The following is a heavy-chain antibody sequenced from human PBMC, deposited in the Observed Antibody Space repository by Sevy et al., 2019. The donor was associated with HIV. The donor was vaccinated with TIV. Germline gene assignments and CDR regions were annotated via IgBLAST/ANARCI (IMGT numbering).Heavy chain of an antibody. J-gene: IGHJ4*02. D-gene: IGHD3-9*01. Sequence: ASVKVSCKASGGTFSSYAISWVRQAPGQGLEWMGGIIPIFGTANYAQKFQGRVTITADESTSTAYMELNSLRAEDTAVYYCARGGDILTGLDYWGQGTLVTVSS. CDR3: ARGGDILTGLDY. CDR1: GGTFSSYA. V-gene: IGHV1-69*13. CDR2: IIPIFGTA.